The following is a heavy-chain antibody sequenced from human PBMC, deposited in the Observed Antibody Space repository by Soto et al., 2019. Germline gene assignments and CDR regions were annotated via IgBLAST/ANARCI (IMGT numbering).Heavy chain of an antibody. CDR3: ARDRGAAAGTGHWFDP. CDR1: GGSISSYY. J-gene: IGHJ5*02. CDR2: IYYSGST. V-gene: IGHV4-59*01. Sequence: NPSETLSLTCTVSGGSISSYYWSWIRQPPGKGLEWIGYIYYSGSTNYNPSLKSRVTISVDTSKNQFSLKLSSVTAADTAVYYCARDRGAAAGTGHWFDPWGQGTLVTVSS. D-gene: IGHD6-13*01.